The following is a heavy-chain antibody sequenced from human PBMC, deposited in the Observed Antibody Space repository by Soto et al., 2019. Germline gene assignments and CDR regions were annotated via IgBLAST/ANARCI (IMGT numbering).Heavy chain of an antibody. Sequence: GGSLRLSCAASGFTFTSYWMSWVRQAPGKGLEWVASIKQDGSEKYYVDSVKGRFTISRDNAKNSLYLQMNSLRAEDTAVYYCARDLRYCSSTSCYGRGAFDIWGQGTMVTVSS. CDR1: GFTFTSYW. D-gene: IGHD2-2*01. CDR2: IKQDGSEK. V-gene: IGHV3-7*01. CDR3: ARDLRYCSSTSCYGRGAFDI. J-gene: IGHJ3*02.